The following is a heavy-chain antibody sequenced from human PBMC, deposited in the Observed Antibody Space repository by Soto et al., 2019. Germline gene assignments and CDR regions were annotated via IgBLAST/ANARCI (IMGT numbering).Heavy chain of an antibody. CDR2: INAGNGKT. V-gene: IGHV1-3*01. J-gene: IGHJ2*01. CDR3: ARGGSLSGDFNL. Sequence: QVQLVQSGAEVKKPGASVKVSCKASGYTFTSYAMHWVRQAPGQRLEWMAWINAGNGKTKYSQKFQGRVTITRDTSASTADMGLSSLRSEDTAVYYWARGGSLSGDFNLWGRRTLVTVAP. D-gene: IGHD3-16*01. CDR1: GYTFTSYA.